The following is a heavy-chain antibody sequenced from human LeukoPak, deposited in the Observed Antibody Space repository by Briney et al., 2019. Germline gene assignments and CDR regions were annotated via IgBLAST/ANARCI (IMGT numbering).Heavy chain of an antibody. CDR3: SRDRYNMDV. CDR2: ISSGATNT. V-gene: IGHV3-11*01. CDR1: GFTFSEYY. Sequence: GGSLRLSCAASGFTFSEYYITWTRQAPGKGLEWVSYISSGATNTYYADSVKGRFTISRDNAKNSVYLQMNSLSVEDTAVYYCSRDRYNMDVWGKGTTVTVSS. J-gene: IGHJ6*03.